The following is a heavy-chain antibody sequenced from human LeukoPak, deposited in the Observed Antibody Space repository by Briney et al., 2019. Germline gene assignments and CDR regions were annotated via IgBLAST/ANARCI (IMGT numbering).Heavy chain of an antibody. J-gene: IGHJ4*02. D-gene: IGHD3-10*01. CDR3: AKWGSYYESNGYPDY. Sequence: GGSLRLSCAASGFTFSSYGMSWVRQAPGKGLEWVSAISGSGGSTYYADSVKGRFTISRDNSKNTLYLQMNSVRAEDTAVYYCAKWGSYYESNGYPDYWGQGTLVTVSS. CDR1: GFTFSSYG. CDR2: ISGSGGST. V-gene: IGHV3-23*01.